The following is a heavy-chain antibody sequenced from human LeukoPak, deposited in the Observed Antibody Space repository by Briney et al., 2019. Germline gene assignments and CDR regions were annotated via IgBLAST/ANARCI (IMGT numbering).Heavy chain of an antibody. CDR2: IKQDGSEK. CDR3: ARDSYYYDSSGYSHYYYYGMDV. CDR1: GFTFSSYW. D-gene: IGHD3-22*01. V-gene: IGHV3-7*01. J-gene: IGHJ6*02. Sequence: GGSLRLSCAASGFTFSSYWMSWVRQAPGKGLEWVANIKQDGSEKYYVDSVKGRFTISRDNAKNSLYLQMNSLRAEDTAVYYCARDSYYYDSSGYSHYYYYGMDVWGQGTTVTVSS.